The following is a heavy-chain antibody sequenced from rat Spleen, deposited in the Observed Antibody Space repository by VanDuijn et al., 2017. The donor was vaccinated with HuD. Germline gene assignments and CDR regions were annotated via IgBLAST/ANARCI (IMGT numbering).Heavy chain of an antibody. CDR3: TRWDY. CDR2: IWSGGST. V-gene: IGHV2-30*01. Sequence: QVQLKESGPGLVQPSQTLSLTCTVSGFSLTSYNVHWVRQPTGKGLEWMGIIWSGGSTYYNSALKPRLSISRDTSKSQVLLKMNRLQTEDTTIYFCTRWDYWGQGVMVTVSS. J-gene: IGHJ2*01. CDR1: GFSLTSYN.